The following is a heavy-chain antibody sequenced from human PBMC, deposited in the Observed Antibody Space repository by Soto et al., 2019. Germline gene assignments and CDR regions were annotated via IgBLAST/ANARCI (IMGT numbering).Heavy chain of an antibody. CDR1: GYTFSSYF. V-gene: IGHV1-18*01. J-gene: IGHJ4*01. CDR3: ARGLPPVDY. Sequence: QVQLVQSGAEVKKPGASVKVSCKASGYTFSSYFISWVRQAPGQGLEWMGWISAYNGNTNYAQNLQGRVTMTTDTSTRTAYMELRILRPDDTAVYYCARGLPPVDYWGHGTLVTVSS. CDR2: ISAYNGNT.